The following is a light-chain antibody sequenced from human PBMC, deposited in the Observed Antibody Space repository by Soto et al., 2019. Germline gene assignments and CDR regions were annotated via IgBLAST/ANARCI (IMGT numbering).Light chain of an antibody. Sequence: GVTQSPATLSVFPGETATLSCRASQSVSSDLAWDQQRPGQAPRLLIYGASTRATGIPARFRGSGSGTEFRLTISSLQSEDFATYYCQQYNTWHPKMAFGRGTKV. CDR3: QQYNTWHPKMA. CDR2: GAS. CDR1: QSVSSD. V-gene: IGKV3-15*01. J-gene: IGKJ1*01.